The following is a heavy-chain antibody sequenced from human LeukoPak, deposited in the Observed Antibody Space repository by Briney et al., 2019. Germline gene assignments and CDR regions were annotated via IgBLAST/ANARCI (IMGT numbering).Heavy chain of an antibody. CDR2: INPYSGGT. V-gene: IGHV1-2*02. Sequence: ASVKVSCKASGYTFTGYYMHWERQAPGQGLEWMGLINPYSGGTNYAQRFQDRVSMTRDTSISTAYMELSRVTSDDTAVYYCARSGGTSGPELDYWGQGTLVTVSS. D-gene: IGHD3-3*01. J-gene: IGHJ4*02. CDR1: GYTFTGYY. CDR3: ARSGGTSGPELDY.